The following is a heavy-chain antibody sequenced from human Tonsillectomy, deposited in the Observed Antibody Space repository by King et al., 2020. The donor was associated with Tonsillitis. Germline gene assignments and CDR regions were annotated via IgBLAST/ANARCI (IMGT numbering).Heavy chain of an antibody. J-gene: IGHJ4*02. CDR1: GFTFSSYS. V-gene: IGHV3-21*01. D-gene: IGHD1-26*01. CDR3: ARDSGSYYPQYYFDY. Sequence: VQLVESGGGLVKPGGSLRLSCAASGFTFSSYSMNWVRQAPGKGLEWFSSISSSSSYIYYADSVKGRFTISRDNAKNSLYLQMNSLRAEDTAVYYCARDSGSYYPQYYFDYWGQGTLVTVSS. CDR2: ISSSSSYI.